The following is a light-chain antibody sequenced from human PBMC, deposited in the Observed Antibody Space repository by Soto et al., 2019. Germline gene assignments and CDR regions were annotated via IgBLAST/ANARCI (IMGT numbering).Light chain of an antibody. Sequence: DIQMTQSPSSLSASVGDRVTITCRASQSISSYLNWYQQKPGKAPKLLIYAASSLQSGVPSRFSGSGSGTDFTLTISSLQPEDFATYYCQHGYSTPLTFGQGTKVEIK. CDR2: AAS. CDR3: QHGYSTPLT. V-gene: IGKV1-39*01. J-gene: IGKJ1*01. CDR1: QSISSY.